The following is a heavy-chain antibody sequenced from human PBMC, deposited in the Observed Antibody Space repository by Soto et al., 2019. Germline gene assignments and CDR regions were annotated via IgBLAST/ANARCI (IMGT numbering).Heavy chain of an antibody. CDR2: XDXXXXXT. D-gene: IGHD4-17*01. V-gene: IGHV1-2*02. J-gene: IGHJ4*02. Sequence: ASVKVSCKPYGYTFTAYYIHWVRQAPGQGLEXRGXXDXXXXXTXXAQKFQGSVIMTRDTSIKTVYMELSWLTSDDTAVYYCATDDYGAFAFWGQGTLVTVSS. CDR1: GYTFTAYY. CDR3: ATDDYGAFAF.